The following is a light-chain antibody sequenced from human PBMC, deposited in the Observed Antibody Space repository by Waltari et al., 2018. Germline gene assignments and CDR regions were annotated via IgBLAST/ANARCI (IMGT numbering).Light chain of an antibody. Sequence: DIVMTQSPDSLTVSLGDRATINCKSSQRALHSPNTQNYLAWYQQKPRQPPRLLIYWASTRESGVPDRFSGSGSGTDFTLTISSLQAEDVAVYYCQQYYTIPLTFGQGTRLEIK. CDR3: QQYYTIPLT. CDR2: WAS. V-gene: IGKV4-1*01. CDR1: QRALHSPNTQNY. J-gene: IGKJ5*01.